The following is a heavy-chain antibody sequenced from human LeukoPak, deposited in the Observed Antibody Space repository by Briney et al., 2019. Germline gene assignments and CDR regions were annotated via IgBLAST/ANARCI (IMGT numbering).Heavy chain of an antibody. D-gene: IGHD2-2*01. CDR3: ASYADCSSTSCYEDYYYGMDV. Sequence: ASVKVSCKASGYTFIGYYMHWVRQGPGQGPEWMGWINPNSGGTNYAQKFQGRVTMTRDTSISTAYMELCRLRSDDTAVYYCASYADCSSTSCYEDYYYGMDVWGQGTTVTVSS. CDR1: GYTFIGYY. V-gene: IGHV1-2*02. J-gene: IGHJ6*02. CDR2: INPNSGGT.